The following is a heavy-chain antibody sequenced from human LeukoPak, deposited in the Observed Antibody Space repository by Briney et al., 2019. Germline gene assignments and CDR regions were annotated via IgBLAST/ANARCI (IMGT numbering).Heavy chain of an antibody. J-gene: IGHJ3*02. CDR2: IYYSGST. CDR1: GGSISSYY. V-gene: IGHV4-59*01. CDR3: ARGGRRVTATSSVFDI. Sequence: SETLSLTCTVSGGSISSYYWSWIRQPPGKGVEWIGYIYYSGSTNYNPSLKGRVTISVDTSKNQFSLKLSSVTAADTAVYYCARGGRRVTATSSVFDIWGQGTMVTVSS. D-gene: IGHD2-21*02.